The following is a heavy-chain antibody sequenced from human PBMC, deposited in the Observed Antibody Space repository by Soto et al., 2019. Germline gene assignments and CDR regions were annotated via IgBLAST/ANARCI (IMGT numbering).Heavy chain of an antibody. CDR1: GGSFSGYY. D-gene: IGHD4-17*01. Sequence: SETLSLTCAVYGGSFSGYYWSWIRQPPGKGLEWIGEINHSGSTNYNPSLKSRVTISVDTSKNQFSLKLSSVTAADTAVYYCATIYGDYVEWFDPWGQGTLVTVS. CDR3: ATIYGDYVEWFDP. V-gene: IGHV4-34*01. CDR2: INHSGST. J-gene: IGHJ5*02.